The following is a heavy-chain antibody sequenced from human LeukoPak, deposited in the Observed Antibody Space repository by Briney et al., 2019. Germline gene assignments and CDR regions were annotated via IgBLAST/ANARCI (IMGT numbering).Heavy chain of an antibody. J-gene: IGHJ4*02. CDR3: ARDLELSAVYYFDS. CDR2: ISSGSEK. D-gene: IGHD3-3*01. CDR1: GFTFSIFP. V-gene: IGHV3-30*04. Sequence: GGSLRLSCEASGFTFSIFPMHWVRQAPGKGLEWVALISSGSEKYYADSVKGRFTISRDNSKNRLYLQMNSLRADDTAVYYCARDLELSAVYYFDSWGQGTLVIVSS.